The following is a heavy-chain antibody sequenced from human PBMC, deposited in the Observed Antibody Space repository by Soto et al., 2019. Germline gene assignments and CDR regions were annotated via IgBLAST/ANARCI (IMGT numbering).Heavy chain of an antibody. CDR2: INWNSGSI. D-gene: IGHD1-26*01. J-gene: IGHJ1*01. CDR3: VKDESINWYSGHFRH. V-gene: IGHV3-9*01. CDR1: GFTFDDYA. Sequence: PGWSLRLSCAASGFTFDDYAMHWVRQVPGKGLEWVSGINWNSGSIGYGDSVKGRFAISRDNAKNSLHLQMNSLSAEDTAFYYCVKDESINWYSGHFRHWGQGTLVTASS.